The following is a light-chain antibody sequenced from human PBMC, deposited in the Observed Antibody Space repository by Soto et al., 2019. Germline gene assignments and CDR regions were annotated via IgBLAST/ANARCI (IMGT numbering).Light chain of an antibody. Sequence: DIQMTQSPSTLSASVGDRVTITCRASQTISTWLAWYQQKPGKAPKLLIFKASILESGVPSRFSGSGSGTEFTLTISSLQPDDFATYYCQQYNNYPRTFGQGTKVEIK. CDR2: KAS. V-gene: IGKV1-5*03. CDR1: QTISTW. CDR3: QQYNNYPRT. J-gene: IGKJ1*01.